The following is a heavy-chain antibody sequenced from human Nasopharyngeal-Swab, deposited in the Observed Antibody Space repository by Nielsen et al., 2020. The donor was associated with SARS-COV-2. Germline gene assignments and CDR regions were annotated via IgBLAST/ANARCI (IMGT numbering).Heavy chain of an antibody. D-gene: IGHD2-15*01. CDR3: ARDKVVVRGPRFDL. Sequence: ASVKVSCKASGYTFTSYAMNWVRQAPGQGLEWMGWINPNSGGTNYAQKFQGRVTMTRDTSISTAYMELSRLRSDDTAVYYCARDKVVVRGPRFDLWGRGTLVTVSS. V-gene: IGHV1-2*02. J-gene: IGHJ2*01. CDR1: GYTFTSYA. CDR2: INPNSGGT.